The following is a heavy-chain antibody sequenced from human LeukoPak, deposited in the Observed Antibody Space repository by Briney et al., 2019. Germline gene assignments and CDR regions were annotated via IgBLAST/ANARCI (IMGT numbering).Heavy chain of an antibody. V-gene: IGHV3-30*02. CDR2: IRYDGSSK. Sequence: GGSLRLSCAASGFTFNSYGIHWVRQAPGKGLEWVAFIRYDGSSKYYVDSVKGRFTISRDNAKNSLYLQMNSLRAEDTAVYYCARDRYYYDSSGWDYYYMDVWGKGTTVTVSS. J-gene: IGHJ6*03. CDR1: GFTFNSYG. D-gene: IGHD3-22*01. CDR3: ARDRYYYDSSGWDYYYMDV.